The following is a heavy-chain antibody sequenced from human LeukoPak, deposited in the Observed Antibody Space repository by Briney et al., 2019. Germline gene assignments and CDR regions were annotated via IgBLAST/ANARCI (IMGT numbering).Heavy chain of an antibody. CDR2: ISAYNGNT. CDR3: ASFHGYCSSTSCSELSFDY. Sequence: ASVKVSCKASGYTFTSYGISWVRQAPGQGLEWMGWISAYNGNTNYAQKLQGRVTITADESTSTAYMELSSLRSEDTAVYYCASFHGYCSSTSCSELSFDYWGQGTLVTVSS. CDR1: GYTFTSYG. V-gene: IGHV1-18*01. J-gene: IGHJ4*02. D-gene: IGHD2-2*01.